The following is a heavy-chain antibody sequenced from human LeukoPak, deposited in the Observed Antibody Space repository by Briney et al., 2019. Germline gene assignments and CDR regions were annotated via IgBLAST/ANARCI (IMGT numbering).Heavy chain of an antibody. CDR1: GFTFSSYE. Sequence: SGGSLRLSCAASGFTFSSYEMNWVRQAPGKGLEWVSYISSSGSIIYYADSVKGRFTISRDNAKNSLYLQMNSLRAEDTAVYYCARRMATPPYFDYWGQGTLVTVSS. CDR3: ARRMATPPYFDY. V-gene: IGHV3-48*03. CDR2: ISSSGSII. D-gene: IGHD5-24*01. J-gene: IGHJ4*02.